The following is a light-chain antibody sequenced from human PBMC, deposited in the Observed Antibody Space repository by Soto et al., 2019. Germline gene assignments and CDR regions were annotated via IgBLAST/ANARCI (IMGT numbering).Light chain of an antibody. J-gene: IGKJ4*01. CDR1: QGISSY. CDR3: QQVNVYPST. Sequence: IRLTQSPSSLSASVGDRVTITCRASQGISSYLGWYQQKPGKAPNLLIYDASTLHSGVPSRFSGGGSGTDFTLTISSLQTEDFATYYCQQVNVYPSTFGGGTKVEIK. CDR2: DAS. V-gene: IGKV1-9*01.